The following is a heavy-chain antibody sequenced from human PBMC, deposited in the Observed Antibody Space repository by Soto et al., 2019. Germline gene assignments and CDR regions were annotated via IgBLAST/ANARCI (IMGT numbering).Heavy chain of an antibody. CDR3: ARSYTKLEPGGDYFDY. D-gene: IGHD1-1*01. CDR1: GGSFSDYSWN. CDR2: INHSGST. Sequence: PSETLSLTCAVYGGSFSDYSWNWNWIRQPPGKGLEWIGEINHSGSTSHNPSLKSRVTLSLDTSKNQFSLILTSVTAADTAVYYCARSYTKLEPGGDYFDYWGQGTLVTVSS. V-gene: IGHV4-34*01. J-gene: IGHJ4*02.